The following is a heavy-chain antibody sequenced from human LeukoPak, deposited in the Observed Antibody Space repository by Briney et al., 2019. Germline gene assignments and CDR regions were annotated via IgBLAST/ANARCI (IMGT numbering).Heavy chain of an antibody. D-gene: IGHD3-22*01. CDR2: ISGGGTGT. J-gene: IGHJ4*02. V-gene: IGHV3-23*01. CDR3: ARSFYCDTSGSYYFDY. CDR1: GFTFSSYA. Sequence: GGSLRLSCAASGFTFSSYAMTWVRQAPGKGLEWVSGISGGGTGTYYADSVKGRFTISRDNSKNTLYLQMNSLRAEDTAVYYCARSFYCDTSGSYYFDYWGQGTLVTVSS.